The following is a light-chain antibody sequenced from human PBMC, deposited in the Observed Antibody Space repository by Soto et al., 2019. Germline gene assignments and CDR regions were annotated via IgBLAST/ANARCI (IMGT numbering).Light chain of an antibody. CDR3: CSYTSSGRGV. Sequence: QSALTQPASVSGSPGQSITISCTGTSSDVGGYNHVSWYQQHPGKAPKLMIFEVSNRPSGVSNRFSGSKSGNTASLTISRLQTEDEADYYCCSYTSSGRGVFGGGTKVTVL. J-gene: IGLJ2*01. CDR2: EVS. V-gene: IGLV2-14*01. CDR1: SSDVGGYNH.